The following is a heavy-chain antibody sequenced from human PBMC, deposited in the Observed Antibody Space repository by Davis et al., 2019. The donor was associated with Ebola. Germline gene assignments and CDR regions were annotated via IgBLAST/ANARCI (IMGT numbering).Heavy chain of an antibody. CDR2: IYYSGST. D-gene: IGHD3-3*01. CDR3: ARQIHFYDFWSGPDY. J-gene: IGHJ4*02. V-gene: IGHV4-59*08. Sequence: PSETLSLTCTVSGGSISSYYWSWIRQPPGKGLEWIGYIYYSGSTNYNPSLKSRVTISVDTSKNQFSLKLSSVTAADTAVYYCARQIHFYDFWSGPDYWGQGTLVTVSS. CDR1: GGSISSYY.